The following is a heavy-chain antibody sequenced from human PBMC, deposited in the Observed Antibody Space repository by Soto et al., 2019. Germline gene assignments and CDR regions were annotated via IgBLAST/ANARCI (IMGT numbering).Heavy chain of an antibody. D-gene: IGHD1-1*01. V-gene: IGHV2-5*02. Sequence: PTLVNPTQTLTLTCTFSGFSLSTTGVGVGWIRQPPGKALEWLALIYWDDDNRYSPSLESRLTLTKDTSKNQVVLTMSSMEPLDTATYYCGDYPTQYICSLDVLGQGTLVPASS. CDR2: IYWDDDN. CDR3: GDYPTQYICSLDV. J-gene: IGHJ3*01. CDR1: GFSLSTTGVG.